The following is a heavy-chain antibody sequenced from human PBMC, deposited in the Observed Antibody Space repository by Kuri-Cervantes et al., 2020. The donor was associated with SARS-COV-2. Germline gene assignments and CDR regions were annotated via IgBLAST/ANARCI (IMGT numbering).Heavy chain of an antibody. Sequence: ESLKISCTVSGGSISSYYWSWIRQPAGKGLEWIGRIYTSGSTNYNPSLKSRVTMSVDTSKNQFSLKLSSVTAADTAVYYCARGEVYCSSTSCYAYYFDYWGQGTLVTVAS. J-gene: IGHJ4*02. V-gene: IGHV4-4*07. CDR3: ARGEVYCSSTSCYAYYFDY. CDR1: GGSISSYY. D-gene: IGHD2-2*01. CDR2: IYTSGST.